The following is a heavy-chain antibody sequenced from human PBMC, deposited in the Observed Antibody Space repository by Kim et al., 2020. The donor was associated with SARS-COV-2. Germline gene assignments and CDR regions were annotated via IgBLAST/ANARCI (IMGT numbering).Heavy chain of an antibody. Sequence: ASVKVSCKASGYTFTSYGISWVRQAPGQGLEWMGWISAYNGNTNYAQKLQGRVTMTTDTSTSTAYMELRSLRSDDTAVYYCARVGDIVVVVAAIDYYYGMDVWGQGTTVTVSS. V-gene: IGHV1-18*01. CDR1: GYTFTSYG. CDR3: ARVGDIVVVVAAIDYYYGMDV. CDR2: ISAYNGNT. J-gene: IGHJ6*02. D-gene: IGHD2-15*01.